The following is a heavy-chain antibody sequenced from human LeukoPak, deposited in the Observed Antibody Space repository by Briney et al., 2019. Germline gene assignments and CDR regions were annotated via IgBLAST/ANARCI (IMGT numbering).Heavy chain of an antibody. CDR2: ISDIGSI. Sequence: SGTLSLTCTVSGGSISSYYWSWIRQPPGKGLEWIAYISDIGSINYNPSLKSRVTISVDTSKNQFSLKLSSVTAADTAVYYCARDSRYNWNATFDYWGQGTLVTVSS. CDR1: GGSISSYY. D-gene: IGHD1-20*01. J-gene: IGHJ4*02. V-gene: IGHV4-59*12. CDR3: ARDSRYNWNATFDY.